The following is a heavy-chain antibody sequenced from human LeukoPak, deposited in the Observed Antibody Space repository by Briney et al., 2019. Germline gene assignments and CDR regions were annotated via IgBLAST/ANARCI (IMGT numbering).Heavy chain of an antibody. D-gene: IGHD5-12*01. CDR2: INSDGSST. V-gene: IGHV3-74*01. J-gene: IGHJ4*02. CDR3: ARDLSGYDDFDL. CDR1: GFTFSIYW. Sequence: PGGSLRLSCAASGFTFSIYWMHWVRQAPGKGLVWVSRINSDGSSTSYADSVKGRCTISRDNAKNTLYLQMHSLRVEDTAVYYCARDLSGYDDFDLWGQGTLVNVSS.